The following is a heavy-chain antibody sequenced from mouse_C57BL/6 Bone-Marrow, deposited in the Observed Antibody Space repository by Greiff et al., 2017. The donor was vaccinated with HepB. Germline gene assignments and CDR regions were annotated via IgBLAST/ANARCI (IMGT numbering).Heavy chain of an antibody. CDR3: ARTDSSGRFAY. CDR2: ISSGGSYT. D-gene: IGHD3-2*02. J-gene: IGHJ3*01. Sequence: EVHLVESGGDLVKPGGSLKLSCAASGFTFSSYGMSWVRQTPDKRLEWVATISSGGSYTYYPDSVKGRFTISRDNAKNTLYLQMSSLKSEDTAMYYWARTDSSGRFAYWGQGTLVTVSA. CDR1: GFTFSSYG. V-gene: IGHV5-6*01.